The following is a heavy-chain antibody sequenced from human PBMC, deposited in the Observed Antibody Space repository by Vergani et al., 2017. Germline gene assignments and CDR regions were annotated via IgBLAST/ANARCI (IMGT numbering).Heavy chain of an antibody. CDR2: IDPEDGET. J-gene: IGHJ5*02. V-gene: IGHV1-69-2*01. CDR3: ATRSRFPPRTGS. Sequence: VPLVQSGAEVRKPWTTVKISCKISGYDFIDYYIHWVQQAPGKGLEWVGLIDPEDGETINAENFQGRVTITADSSTNTAYMEFSSLTSEDTAVYYCATRSRFPPRTGSWGQGTLVTVSS. CDR1: GYDFIDYY. D-gene: IGHD1-1*01.